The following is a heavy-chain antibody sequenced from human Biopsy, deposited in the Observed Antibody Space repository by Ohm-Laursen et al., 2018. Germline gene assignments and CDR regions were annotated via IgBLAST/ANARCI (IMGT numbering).Heavy chain of an antibody. J-gene: IGHJ5*02. CDR3: ARHPTGFWFDP. CDR2: IFYSGIT. V-gene: IGHV4-39*01. CDR1: GGSVSSNVAY. Sequence: GTLSLTCTVSGGSVSSNVAYWAWIRQPPGKGLESIGSIFYSGITYYNPSLQSRVTMSVDTSKNQFSLNLTSVTAADTAVYYCARHPTGFWFDPWGKGTLVIVSS.